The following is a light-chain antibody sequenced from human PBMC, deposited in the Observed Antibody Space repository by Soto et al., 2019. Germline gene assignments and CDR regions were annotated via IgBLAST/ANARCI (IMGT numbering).Light chain of an antibody. CDR3: GSFTTSRIWV. J-gene: IGLJ3*02. CDR1: NIGSKS. CDR2: DAS. Sequence: SYELTQPPSVSVAPGQTAMITCGGNNIGSKSVHWYQHKPGQAPVLVVYDASDRPSGIPERFSGSKSGNTASLTISGLQVEDEAEYFCGSFTTSRIWVFGGGTKLTVL. V-gene: IGLV3-21*02.